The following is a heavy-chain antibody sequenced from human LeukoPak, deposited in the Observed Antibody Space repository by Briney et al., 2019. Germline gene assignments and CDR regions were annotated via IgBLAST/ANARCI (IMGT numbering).Heavy chain of an antibody. V-gene: IGHV3-53*01. CDR1: GFTVSSNY. J-gene: IGHJ4*02. D-gene: IGHD6-6*01. CDR3: ARGFEADRRNSSSLSDY. Sequence: PGGSLRLSCAASGFTVSSNYMSWVRQAPGKGLEWVSVIYSGGSTYYADSVKGRFTISRDNSKNTLYLQMNSLRAEDTAVYYCARGFEADRRNSSSLSDYWGQGTLVTVPS. CDR2: IYSGGST.